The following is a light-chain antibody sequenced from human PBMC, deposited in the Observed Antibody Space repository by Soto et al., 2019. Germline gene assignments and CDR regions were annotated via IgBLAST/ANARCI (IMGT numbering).Light chain of an antibody. CDR1: QSVSSN. CDR3: HQRSNWPPT. CDR2: DAS. V-gene: IGKV3-11*01. J-gene: IGKJ4*01. Sequence: GLTQSPATLSLSTGGRRTLTCRASQSVSSNLAWYQQKPGQAPRLLIYDASNRATGIPARFSGSGSGTDFTLTISSLQPEDFAVYYCHQRSNWPPTFGGGTKVDIK.